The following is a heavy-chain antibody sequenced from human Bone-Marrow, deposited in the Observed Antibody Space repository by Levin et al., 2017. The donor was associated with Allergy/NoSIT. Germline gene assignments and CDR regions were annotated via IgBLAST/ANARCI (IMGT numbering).Heavy chain of an antibody. CDR3: ARSFRGNYFHAMDV. Sequence: PLASVKVSCKASGGDFSSYAFNWVRQAPGQGLEWMGGIIPMFQKSNYAEKFQGRVTITADESTNTTYMSLSSLTFEETALYYCARSFRGNYFHAMDVWGQGTTVTVSS. CDR1: GGDFSSYA. CDR2: IIPMFQKS. J-gene: IGHJ6*02. D-gene: IGHD2/OR15-2a*01. V-gene: IGHV1-69*13.